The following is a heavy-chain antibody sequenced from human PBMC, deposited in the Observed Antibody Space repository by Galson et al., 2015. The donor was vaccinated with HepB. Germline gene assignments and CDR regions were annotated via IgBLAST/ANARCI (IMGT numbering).Heavy chain of an antibody. V-gene: IGHV4-31*03. Sequence: TLSLTCTVSNGSITSGTNFWNWIRQHPGKGLEWIGFIDDSGNSFYNPSLKGRATLSVDTSKNQFSLKLSSVTAADTAVYYCARVFGQLFLGAFDPWGQGTLVTVSS. CDR2: IDDSGNS. D-gene: IGHD3-10*02. J-gene: IGHJ5*02. CDR1: NGSITSGTNF. CDR3: ARVFGQLFLGAFDP.